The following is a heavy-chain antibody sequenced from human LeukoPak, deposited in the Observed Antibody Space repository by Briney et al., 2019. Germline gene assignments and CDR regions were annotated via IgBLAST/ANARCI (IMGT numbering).Heavy chain of an antibody. V-gene: IGHV4-30-4*07. J-gene: IGHJ5*02. CDR2: IYYSGST. CDR1: GGSISSRGYS. CDR3: ARGLPGLGIQTWFDP. D-gene: IGHD7-27*01. Sequence: SETLSLTCAGSGGSISSRGYSWSWIRQPPGKGLEGIGYIYYSGSTYYNPSLKSRVSISIDTSKNHFSLKLTSVTAADTAVYYCARGLPGLGIQTWFDPWGQGTLVTVSS.